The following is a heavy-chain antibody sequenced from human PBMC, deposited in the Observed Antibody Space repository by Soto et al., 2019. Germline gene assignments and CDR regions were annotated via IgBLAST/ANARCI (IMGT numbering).Heavy chain of an antibody. Sequence: EVQLLESGGGLVQPGGSLRLSCAASGFTFSSYAMSWVRQAPGKGLEWVSGISGSGAGTYNADSVKGRFTISRDNSKTTLYLQMNSRRAEDTAVYYCAKVYLPYSSSSAYYYYMDVWGKGTTVTVSS. CDR1: GFTFSSYA. J-gene: IGHJ6*03. D-gene: IGHD6-6*01. CDR2: ISGSGAGT. V-gene: IGHV3-23*01. CDR3: AKVYLPYSSSSAYYYYMDV.